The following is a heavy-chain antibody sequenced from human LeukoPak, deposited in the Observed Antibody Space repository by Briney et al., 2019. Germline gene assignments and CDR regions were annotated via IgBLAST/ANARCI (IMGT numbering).Heavy chain of an antibody. J-gene: IGHJ4*02. CDR3: VKESQYNWNDGNFDY. CDR2: ITGSGGGI. Sequence: GGSLRLSCAASGFSFSNFAMSWVRQAPGKGLEWVSAITGSGGGIYYADSVEGRFTISRDQSKNTLYLQMNSLRAEDTAVYYCVKESQYNWNDGNFDYWGQGTLVTVSS. D-gene: IGHD1-20*01. V-gene: IGHV3-23*01. CDR1: GFSFSNFA.